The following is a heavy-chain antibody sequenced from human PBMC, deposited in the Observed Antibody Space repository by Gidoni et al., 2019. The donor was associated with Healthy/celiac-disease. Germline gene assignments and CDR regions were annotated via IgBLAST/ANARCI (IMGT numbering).Heavy chain of an antibody. CDR3: ARYIAAAGRFDP. CDR2: IYTSGST. J-gene: IGHJ5*02. V-gene: IGHV4-61*02. CDR1: GGSISSGSYY. D-gene: IGHD6-13*01. Sequence: QVQLQESGPGLVKPSQTLSLTCTVSGGSISSGSYYWSWIRQPAGKGLEWIGRIYTSGSTNYNPSLKSRVTISVDTSKNQFSLKLSSVTAADTAVYYCARYIAAAGRFDPWGQGTLVTVSS.